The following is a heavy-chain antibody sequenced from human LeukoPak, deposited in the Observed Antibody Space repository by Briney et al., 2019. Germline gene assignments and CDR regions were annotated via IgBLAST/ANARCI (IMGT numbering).Heavy chain of an antibody. J-gene: IGHJ5*02. Sequence: PSETLPLTCAVYGGSFSGYYWSWIRQPPGKGPEWIREINHSGSTNYNPSLKSRVTISVDTSKNQFSLKLSSVTAADTAVYYCARGRATGLDPWGQGTLVTVSS. CDR2: INHSGST. CDR1: GGSFSGYY. V-gene: IGHV4-34*01. CDR3: ARGRATGLDP.